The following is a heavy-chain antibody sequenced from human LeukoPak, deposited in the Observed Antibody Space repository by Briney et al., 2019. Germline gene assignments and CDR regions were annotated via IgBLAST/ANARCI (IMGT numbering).Heavy chain of an antibody. CDR2: ISGSGGST. J-gene: IGHJ4*02. CDR3: AKPPGYSSGWTRDY. D-gene: IGHD6-19*01. CDR1: GFTFSSYA. Sequence: GGSLRLSCAASGFTFSSYAMSWVRQAPGKGLEWVSAISGSGGSTYYADSVKGRFTISRDNSKNTLYLQMNSLRAEDTAVYYCAKPPGYSSGWTRDYWGQGTLVTVSS. V-gene: IGHV3-23*01.